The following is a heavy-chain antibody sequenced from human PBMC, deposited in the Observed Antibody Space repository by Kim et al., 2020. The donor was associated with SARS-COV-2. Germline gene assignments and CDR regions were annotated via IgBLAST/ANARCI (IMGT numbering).Heavy chain of an antibody. CDR3: ARVGHLGADYWGAQLYYFDF. V-gene: IGHV3-74*01. Sequence: GGSLRLSCAASGFTFSRSWMHWVRQAPGKGLVWVSRINSDGSSTSYADSVKGRVTISRDNAKNTLYLQMNSLRAEDTAVYYCARVGHLGADYWGAQLYYFDFWGQGTLVTVSS. J-gene: IGHJ4*02. D-gene: IGHD7-27*01. CDR1: GFTFSRSW. CDR2: INSDGSST.